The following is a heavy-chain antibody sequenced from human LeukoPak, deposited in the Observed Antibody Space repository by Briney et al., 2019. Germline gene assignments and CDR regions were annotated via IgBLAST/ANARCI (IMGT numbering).Heavy chain of an antibody. D-gene: IGHD3-10*01. V-gene: IGHV3-23*01. CDR2: ISSSGGST. CDR3: AYGSGSFFDY. J-gene: IGHJ4*02. CDR1: GFTCSSYA. Sequence: GGSLRLSCAASGFTCSSYAMSWVRQAPGKGQERVSAISSSGGSTYYADSVKGRFTISRDNSKNTLYLQMNSLRAEDTAVYYCAYGSGSFFDYWGQGTLVTVSS.